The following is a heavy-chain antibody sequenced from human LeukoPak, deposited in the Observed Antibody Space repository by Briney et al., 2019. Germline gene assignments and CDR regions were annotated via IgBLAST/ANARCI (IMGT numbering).Heavy chain of an antibody. CDR1: GFTFSSYE. CDR3: ARDQWELAERGVDYYYYGMDV. D-gene: IGHD1-26*01. CDR2: ISSSGSTI. J-gene: IGHJ6*02. V-gene: IGHV3-48*03. Sequence: GGSLRLSCAASGFTFSSYEMNWVRQAPGKGLEWVSYISSSGSTIYYADSVKGRFTISRDNAKNSLYLQMNSLRAEDTAVYYCARDQWELAERGVDYYYYGMDVWGQGTTVTVSS.